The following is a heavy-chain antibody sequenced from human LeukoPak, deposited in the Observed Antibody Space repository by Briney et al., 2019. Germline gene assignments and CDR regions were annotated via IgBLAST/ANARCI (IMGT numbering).Heavy chain of an antibody. Sequence: SETLSLTCTVSGDSISSYYWSWIRQPPGKGLEWIGYIYYSGSTNYNPSLKSRATISVDTSKNQFSLKLSSVTAADTAVYYCARVPGAVGLFDYWGQGSLVTVSS. CDR2: IYYSGST. V-gene: IGHV4-59*01. J-gene: IGHJ4*02. CDR3: ARVPGAVGLFDY. D-gene: IGHD6-19*01. CDR1: GDSISSYY.